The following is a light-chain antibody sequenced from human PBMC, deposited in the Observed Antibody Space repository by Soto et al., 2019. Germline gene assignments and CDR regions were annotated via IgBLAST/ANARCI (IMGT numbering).Light chain of an antibody. Sequence: QSALTQPPSASGSPGQSVTISCTGTSSDVGGYNYVSWYQQHPGKAPKFMIYEVSKRPSGVPDRFSGSKSGNTASLTVSGLQAEDEADYYCSSYAASNNWVFGGGTKLTVL. V-gene: IGLV2-8*01. CDR1: SSDVGGYNY. CDR2: EVS. CDR3: SSYAASNNWV. J-gene: IGLJ3*02.